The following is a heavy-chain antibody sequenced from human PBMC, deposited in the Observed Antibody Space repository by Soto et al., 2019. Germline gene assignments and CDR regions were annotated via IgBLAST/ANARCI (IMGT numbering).Heavy chain of an antibody. D-gene: IGHD6-6*01. V-gene: IGHV1-18*01. CDR3: ARDQIAARPYYYYGMDV. J-gene: IGHJ6*02. Sequence: QVQLVQSGAEVKKPGASVKVSCKASGYTFTSYGISWVRHAPGQGLEWMGWISAYNGNTNYAQKLQGRVTMTTDTSTSTAYMELRSMRPDDTAVYYCARDQIAARPYYYYGMDVWGQGTTVTVSS. CDR1: GYTFTSYG. CDR2: ISAYNGNT.